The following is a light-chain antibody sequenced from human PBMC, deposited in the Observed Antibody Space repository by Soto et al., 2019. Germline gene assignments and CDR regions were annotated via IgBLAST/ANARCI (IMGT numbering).Light chain of an antibody. CDR1: QSVSSSY. CDR3: QQYGSSPST. V-gene: IGKV3-20*01. Sequence: EIVLTQSPGTLSLSPGEGATLSCRASQSVSSSYLAWYQQSPGQAPRLLIYGASTRATGIPDRFSGSGSGTDFTLTIGRLEPEDFAVYYCQQYGSSPSTFGQGTRLEIK. CDR2: GAS. J-gene: IGKJ5*01.